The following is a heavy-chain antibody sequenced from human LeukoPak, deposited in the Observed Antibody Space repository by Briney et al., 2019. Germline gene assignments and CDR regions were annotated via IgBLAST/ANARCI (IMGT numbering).Heavy chain of an antibody. CDR2: ISGSSSAI. CDR3: AKDIYHLIAARGGTFDY. CDR1: GFTFSTYG. V-gene: IGHV3-48*01. J-gene: IGHJ4*02. Sequence: PGGSLRLSCAASGFTFSTYGMNWVRQAPGKGLEWVSYISGSSSAINYADSVKGRFTISRDNAKNSLFLQMNSLRAEDTALYYCAKDIYHLIAARGGTFDYWGQGTLVTVSS. D-gene: IGHD6-6*01.